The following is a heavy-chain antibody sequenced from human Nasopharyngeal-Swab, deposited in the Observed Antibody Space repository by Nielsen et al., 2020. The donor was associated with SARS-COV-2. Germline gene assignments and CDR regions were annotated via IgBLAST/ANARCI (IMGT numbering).Heavy chain of an antibody. CDR1: GFSFADYA. CDR2: ITWNSGSI. V-gene: IGHV3-9*01. CDR3: AKDHGYYYGMDV. Sequence: SLKISCAASGFSFADYAMHWVRQAPGKGLEWVSTITWNSGSIGYADSVKVRFTISRDNAKNSLYLQMNSLRAEDTALYYCAKDHGYYYGMDVWGQGTTVTVSS. J-gene: IGHJ6*02.